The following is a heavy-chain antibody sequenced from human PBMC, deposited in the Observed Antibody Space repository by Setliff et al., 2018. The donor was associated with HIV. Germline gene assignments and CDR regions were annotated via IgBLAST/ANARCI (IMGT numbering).Heavy chain of an antibody. CDR1: GYSFTTSW. CDR3: ARHGPMRDGYNHGAFDY. Sequence: PGESLKISCKASGYSFTTSWIGWVRQMPGKGLEWMGIIFPADSDTTYSPSFQGQVTISADKSISTAYLQWSCLKASDTAMYYCARHGPMRDGYNHGAFDYWGQGTPVTVS. V-gene: IGHV5-51*01. D-gene: IGHD5-12*01. J-gene: IGHJ4*02. CDR2: IFPADSDT.